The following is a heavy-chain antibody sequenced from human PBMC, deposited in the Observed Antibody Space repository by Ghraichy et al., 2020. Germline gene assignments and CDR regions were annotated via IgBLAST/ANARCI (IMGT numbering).Heavy chain of an antibody. Sequence: SVKVSCKASGYTFTSYAISWVRQAPGQGLEWMGGIIPIIGTANYAQKFQGRVTITADASTSTAYMELSSLRSEDTAVYYCARDVRGYSGYDPFDYWGQGALVTVSS. CDR2: IIPIIGTA. J-gene: IGHJ4*02. CDR1: GYTFTSYA. CDR3: ARDVRGYSGYDPFDY. V-gene: IGHV1-69*13. D-gene: IGHD5-12*01.